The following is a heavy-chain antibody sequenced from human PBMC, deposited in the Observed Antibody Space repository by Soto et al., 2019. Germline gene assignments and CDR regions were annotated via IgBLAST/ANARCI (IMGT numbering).Heavy chain of an antibody. CDR3: ARGRGLYNSGRSQLDS. Sequence: QVQLVQSGAEVEKPGSSVRVSCKASGDSFSKYTVNWVRQAPRQGLEWMGGITPRFGTTNYAPTLQDRVTITADESMNTVYMELSSLRSEDTALYYCARGRGLYNSGRSQLDSWGQGTLVTVYS. D-gene: IGHD1-26*01. CDR1: GDSFSKYT. J-gene: IGHJ4*02. V-gene: IGHV1-69*01. CDR2: ITPRFGTT.